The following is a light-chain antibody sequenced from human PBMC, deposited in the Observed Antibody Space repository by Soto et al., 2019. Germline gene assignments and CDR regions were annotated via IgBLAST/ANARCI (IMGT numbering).Light chain of an antibody. V-gene: IGKV1-5*01. CDR1: QSISSW. CDR3: QQYNTFST. J-gene: IGKJ1*01. Sequence: DIQMTQSPSTLSASVGDRVTITCRASQSISSWLAWYQQKPGKAPKLLIYDVSSLESGVPSRFSGSGSGTEFTLTISSLQPDDFATYYCQQYNTFSTFGQGTKVHIK. CDR2: DVS.